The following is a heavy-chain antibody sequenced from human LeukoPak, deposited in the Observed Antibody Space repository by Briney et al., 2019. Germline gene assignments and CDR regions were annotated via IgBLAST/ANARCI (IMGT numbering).Heavy chain of an antibody. CDR3: ARGTIFGVWDY. CDR2: INHSGST. D-gene: IGHD3-3*01. Sequence: SETLSLTCAVYGGSFSGYYWSWIRQPPGKGLEWIGEINHSGSTNYNPSLKSRVTISADTSKNQFSLKLSSVTAADTAVYYCARGTIFGVWDYWGQGTLVTVSS. J-gene: IGHJ4*02. V-gene: IGHV4-34*01. CDR1: GGSFSGYY.